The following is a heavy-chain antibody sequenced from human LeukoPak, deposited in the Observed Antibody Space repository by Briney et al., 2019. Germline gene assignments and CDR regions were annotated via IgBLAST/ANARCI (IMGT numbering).Heavy chain of an antibody. V-gene: IGHV4-59*11. CDR3: ARGASYSSSYYWLDP. Sequence: SETLSLTCTVSGGSISSHYWSWIRQPPGKGLEWIGYIYYSGSTNYNPSLKSRVTISVDTSKNQFSLKLSSVTAADTAVYYCARGASYSSSYYWLDPWGQGTLVTVSS. CDR2: IYYSGST. D-gene: IGHD6-6*01. CDR1: GGSISSHY. J-gene: IGHJ5*02.